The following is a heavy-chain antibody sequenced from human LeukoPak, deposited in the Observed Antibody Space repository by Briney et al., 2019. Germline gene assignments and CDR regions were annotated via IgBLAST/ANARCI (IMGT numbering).Heavy chain of an antibody. CDR1: EIIFDMYW. V-gene: IGHV3-7*03. CDR2: INRDGGEK. CDR3: ARSNQIGTTDY. D-gene: IGHD1-1*01. Sequence: GGSMTLSCTASEIIFDMYWVSWVRQAPGRGLGWVAKINRDGGEKYYVDSVRRRFTISRDNARNALYLQMSSLRVDDTAIYYCARSNQIGTTDYWGQGTLVTVSS. J-gene: IGHJ4*02.